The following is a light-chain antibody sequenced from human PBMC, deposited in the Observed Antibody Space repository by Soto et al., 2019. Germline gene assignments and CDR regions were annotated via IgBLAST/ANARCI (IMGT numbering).Light chain of an antibody. CDR1: SSDVGSYNL. CDR3: CSYAGLSTFYV. Sequence: QSALTQPASVSGSPGQSITISCTGTSSDVGSYNLVSWYQQHPGKAPKLMIYGVNKRPSGVSNRFSGSKSGNTASLTISGLQAEDEADYYCCSYAGLSTFYVLGPGTKLTVL. J-gene: IGLJ1*01. CDR2: GVN. V-gene: IGLV2-23*02.